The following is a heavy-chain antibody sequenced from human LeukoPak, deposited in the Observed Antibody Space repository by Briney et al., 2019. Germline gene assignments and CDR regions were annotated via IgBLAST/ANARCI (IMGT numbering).Heavy chain of an antibody. CDR1: GYTFTSYA. Sequence: ASVKVSCKASGYTFTSYAMHWVRQAPGQRLEWMGWINAGNGNTKYSQEFQGRVTITRDTSASTAYMELRSLRSDDTAVYYCARDAEYDYVWGSYRSYPDWYFDLWGRGTLVTVSS. CDR3: ARDAEYDYVWGSYRSYPDWYFDL. CDR2: INAGNGNT. J-gene: IGHJ2*01. V-gene: IGHV1-3*01. D-gene: IGHD3-16*02.